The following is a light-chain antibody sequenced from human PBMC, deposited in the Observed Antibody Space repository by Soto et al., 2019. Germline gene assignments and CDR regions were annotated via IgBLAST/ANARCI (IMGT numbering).Light chain of an antibody. CDR2: VAS. J-gene: IGKJ5*01. CDR3: QQSYSTPIT. CDR1: QSISSY. V-gene: IGKV1-39*01. Sequence: DIQMTQSPSSLSASVGDRVTITYRASQSISSYLNWYQQKPGTAPELLIYVASSLQSGVPSRFSGSGSGTDFTLTISSLQPEDFATYYCQQSYSTPITFGQGTRLEIK.